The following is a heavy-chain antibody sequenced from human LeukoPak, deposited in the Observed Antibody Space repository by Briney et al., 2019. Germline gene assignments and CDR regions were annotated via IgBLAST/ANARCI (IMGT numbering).Heavy chain of an antibody. CDR1: GFTFSSHG. Sequence: GRSLRLSCAASGFTFSSHGMHWVRQAPGKGLEWVAVIWYDGSNKYYADSVKGRFTISRDNSKNTLYLQMNSLRAEDTAVYYCARDSGGIAAAVPYNWFDPWGQGTLVTVSS. V-gene: IGHV3-33*01. D-gene: IGHD6-13*01. CDR3: ARDSGGIAAAVPYNWFDP. J-gene: IGHJ5*02. CDR2: IWYDGSNK.